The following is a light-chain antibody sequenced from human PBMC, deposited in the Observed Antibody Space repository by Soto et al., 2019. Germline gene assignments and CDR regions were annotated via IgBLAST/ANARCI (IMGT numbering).Light chain of an antibody. Sequence: QSALTQPASVSGSPGQSITISCTGTSSDVGGYNYVSWYQQHPGKAPKLMIYDVSNRPSGVSNRFSGSKSGNTASLTISGLQADDEADYYCSSYPGSSTYVFGSESRVSVL. CDR2: DVS. V-gene: IGLV2-14*01. J-gene: IGLJ1*01. CDR1: SSDVGGYNY. CDR3: SSYPGSSTYV.